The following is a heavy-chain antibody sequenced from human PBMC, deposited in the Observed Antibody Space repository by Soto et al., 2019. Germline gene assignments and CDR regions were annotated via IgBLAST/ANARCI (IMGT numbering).Heavy chain of an antibody. CDR2: IYHSGST. J-gene: IGHJ5*02. V-gene: IGHV4-30-2*01. Sequence: PSETLSLTCAVSGGSISSGGYSWSWIRQPPGKGLEWIGYIYHSGSTYYNPSLKSRVTISVDRSKNQFSLKLSSVTAADTAVYYCAREKPEGGCDRRWFDPWGQGTLVTVSS. CDR3: AREKPEGGCDRRWFDP. CDR1: GGSISSGGYS. D-gene: IGHD5-12*01.